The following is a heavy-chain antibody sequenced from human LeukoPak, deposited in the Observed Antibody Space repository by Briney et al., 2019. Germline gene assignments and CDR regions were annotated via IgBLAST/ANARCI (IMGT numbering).Heavy chain of an antibody. CDR3: ARTGYSDFSLDY. D-gene: IGHD5-12*01. CDR1: GGSISSGGYY. Sequence: PSEALSLTCTVSGGSISSGGYYWSWIRQHPGKGLEWIGYIYYSGSTYYSPSLKSRVTISVDTSKNQFSLKLSSVTAADTAVYYCARTGYSDFSLDYWGQGALVTVSS. J-gene: IGHJ4*02. CDR2: IYYSGST. V-gene: IGHV4-31*03.